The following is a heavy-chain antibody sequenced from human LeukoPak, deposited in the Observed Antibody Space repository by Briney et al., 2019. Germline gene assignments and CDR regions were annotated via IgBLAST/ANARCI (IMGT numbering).Heavy chain of an antibody. CDR3: AKDNTYYYGSGSYFSDY. V-gene: IGHV3-30*02. J-gene: IGHJ4*02. CDR2: IQNVGNDK. Sequence: GGSLRLSCAASGFTFRSYGMHWVRQAPGKGLVWVAFIQNVGNDKYYADSVKGRFTISRDNSKNTVYLQMNSLRAEDTAVYYCAKDNTYYYGSGSYFSDYWGQGTLVTVSS. CDR1: GFTFRSYG. D-gene: IGHD3-10*01.